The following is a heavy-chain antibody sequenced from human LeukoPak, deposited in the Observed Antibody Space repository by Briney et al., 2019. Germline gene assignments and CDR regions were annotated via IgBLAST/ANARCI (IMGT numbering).Heavy chain of an antibody. CDR3: AKDRGSTVTIWFDS. J-gene: IGHJ5*01. CDR2: ISGSGGST. Sequence: PGGSLRLSCAASAFTFSSCAMHWVRQAPGKGLEWDSSISGSGGSTYYADSVKGRFTISRDNSKNTLYLQMNSLRAEDTAVYHCAKDRGSTVTIWFDSWGQGTLVTVSS. CDR1: AFTFSSCA. D-gene: IGHD4-17*01. V-gene: IGHV3-23*01.